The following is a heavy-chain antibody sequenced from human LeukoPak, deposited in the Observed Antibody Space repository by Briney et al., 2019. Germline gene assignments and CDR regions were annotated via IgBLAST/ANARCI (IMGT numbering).Heavy chain of an antibody. CDR2: IYYSGGP. V-gene: IGHV4-59*08. Sequence: SETLSLTCTVSGGSVSPYYWNWIRQPPGKRLEWIGHIYYSGGPAYNPSLMSRVTMSVDTSKNQLSLRVSSVTAADSAVYYCARGVYIAAAQYAYWGQGTLVTVSS. D-gene: IGHD6-13*01. CDR1: GGSVSPYY. J-gene: IGHJ4*02. CDR3: ARGVYIAAAQYAY.